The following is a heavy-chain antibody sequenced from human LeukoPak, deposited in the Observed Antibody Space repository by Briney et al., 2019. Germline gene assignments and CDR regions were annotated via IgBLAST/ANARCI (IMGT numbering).Heavy chain of an antibody. D-gene: IGHD6-13*01. V-gene: IGHV4-4*02. CDR3: ARGYSSSWHRNENWFDP. J-gene: IGHJ5*02. Sequence: SGTLSLTCVVSGGSITSSNWWSWVRQPPGRGLEWIGEIYHSGSTNYNPSLKSRVTISVDKSKNQFSLKLSSVTAADTAVYYCARGYSSSWHRNENWFDPWGQGTLVTVSS. CDR2: IYHSGST. CDR1: GGSITSSNW.